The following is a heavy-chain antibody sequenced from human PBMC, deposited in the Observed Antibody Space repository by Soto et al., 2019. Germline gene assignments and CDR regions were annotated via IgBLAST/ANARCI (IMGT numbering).Heavy chain of an antibody. CDR3: ARDGTKVSSSSWQPPDYYFDS. CDR2: IWYDGSNK. CDR1: GFTFSSYG. J-gene: IGHJ4*02. Sequence: QVQLVESGGGVVQPGRSLRLSCAASGFTFSSYGMHWVRQAPGKGLEWVAVIWYDGSNKYYADSVKGRFTISRDNSKNTLYLQMTSLRAQDTAVYYCARDGTKVSSSSWQPPDYYFDSWGQGTLVTVSS. D-gene: IGHD6-13*01. V-gene: IGHV3-33*01.